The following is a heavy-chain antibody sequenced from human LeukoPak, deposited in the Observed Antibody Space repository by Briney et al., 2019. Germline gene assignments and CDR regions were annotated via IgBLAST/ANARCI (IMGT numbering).Heavy chain of an antibody. D-gene: IGHD3-22*01. CDR2: ISSRSNYI. CDR1: GFTVSSNY. J-gene: IGHJ3*02. Sequence: GGSLRLSCAASGFTVSSNYMSWVRQAPGKGLEWVSSISSRSNYIYYADSVKGRFTISRDNAKNSLYLQMNSLRAEDTAVYYCARDMGYYDSSGYYGVRAFDIWGQGTMVTVSS. V-gene: IGHV3-21*01. CDR3: ARDMGYYDSSGYYGVRAFDI.